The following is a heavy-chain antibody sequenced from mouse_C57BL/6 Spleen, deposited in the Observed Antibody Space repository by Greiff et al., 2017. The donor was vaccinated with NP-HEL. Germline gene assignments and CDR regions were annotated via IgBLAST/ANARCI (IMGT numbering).Heavy chain of an antibody. D-gene: IGHD1-1*01. Sequence: QVQLQQSGAELVKPGASVKLSCKASGFTFTSYCMHWVKQRPGQGLEWIGMIHPDSGSTNYDEKFKSKATLTVDKSSSTAYLQLSSLTSEDSAVYYCATRGSTVVATYYDYWGQGTTLTVAS. V-gene: IGHV1-64*01. CDR3: ATRGSTVVATYYDY. CDR1: GFTFTSYC. J-gene: IGHJ2*01. CDR2: IHPDSGST.